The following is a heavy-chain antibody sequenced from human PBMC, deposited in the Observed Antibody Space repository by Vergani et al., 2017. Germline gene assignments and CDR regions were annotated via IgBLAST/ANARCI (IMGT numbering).Heavy chain of an antibody. CDR1: GGSLSGYY. CDR2: MYHSGST. D-gene: IGHD5-24*01. J-gene: IGHJ5*02. V-gene: IGHV4-34*11. CDR3: ARMARDGYNMGGWFDP. Sequence: QVQLQQWGPGLLKPSETLSLTCAVYGGSLSGYYWSWIRQPPGKELEWIGYMYHSGSTNYNPSLETRVTISGDTSKNQFSLKLNSVTAADTAMYYCARMARDGYNMGGWFDPWGQGTLVTVSS.